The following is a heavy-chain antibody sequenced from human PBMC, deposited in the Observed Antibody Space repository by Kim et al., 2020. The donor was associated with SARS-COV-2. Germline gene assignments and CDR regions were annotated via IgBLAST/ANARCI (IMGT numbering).Heavy chain of an antibody. V-gene: IGHV4-39*01. CDR2: IHYGGNT. Sequence: SETLSLTCTVSGGTISSTSYHWSWIRQSPGKGLEWIGSIHYGGNTYYNASLKSRVTISPDTSKNQLSLTLSSVTAADTAIYYCARIRVENTGWTPFDYWGQGTRDTVSS. CDR1: GGTISSTSYH. CDR3: ARIRVENTGWTPFDY. J-gene: IGHJ4*02. D-gene: IGHD6-19*01.